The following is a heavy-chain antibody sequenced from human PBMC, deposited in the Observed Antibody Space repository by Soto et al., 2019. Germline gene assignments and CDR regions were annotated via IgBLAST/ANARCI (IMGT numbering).Heavy chain of an antibody. J-gene: IGHJ4*02. D-gene: IGHD3-10*01. CDR3: ARGGLWLGDALSMYFDY. Sequence: ASVKGSCKASGYTLTGYYLHWVRQAPGQGLEWMGWINPNSGNTNYAQKFQGWVTVTRDTSISTVYMEMSSLRSDDTAVYYCARGGLWLGDALSMYFDYWGQGTQVTVSS. V-gene: IGHV1-2*04. CDR1: GYTLTGYY. CDR2: INPNSGNT.